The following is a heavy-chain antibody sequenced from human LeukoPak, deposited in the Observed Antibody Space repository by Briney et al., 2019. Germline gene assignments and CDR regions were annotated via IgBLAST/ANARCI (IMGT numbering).Heavy chain of an antibody. CDR1: GFTFSNAW. V-gene: IGHV3-15*01. J-gene: IGHJ4*02. CDR2: IKSKTDGETT. CDR3: TTDVYGDPFDY. D-gene: IGHD4-17*01. Sequence: GGSLRLSCAASGFTFSNAWMSWVRQAPGKGLEWVGRIKSKTDGETTDYAAPVKGRFTISRDDSKNTLYLQMNSLKTEDTAVYYCTTDVYGDPFDYWGQGTLVTVSS.